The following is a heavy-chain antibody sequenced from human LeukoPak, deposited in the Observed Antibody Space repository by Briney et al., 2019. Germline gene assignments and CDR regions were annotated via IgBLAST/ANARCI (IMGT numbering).Heavy chain of an antibody. CDR2: SSGGGSST. CDR3: AKVFESVVTPNDY. Sequence: PGGSLRLSCAASGXTFSTYAMTWVRQAPGKGLDWVSASSGGGSSTYYADSVKGRFTISRDNSKNTLYLQMNSLRAEDTAVYYCAKVFESVVTPNDYWGQGTLVTVSS. D-gene: IGHD4-23*01. J-gene: IGHJ4*02. CDR1: GXTFSTYA. V-gene: IGHV3-23*01.